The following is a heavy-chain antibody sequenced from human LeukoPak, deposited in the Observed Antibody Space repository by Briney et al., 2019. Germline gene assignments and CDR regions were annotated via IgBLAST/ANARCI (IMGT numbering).Heavy chain of an antibody. CDR3: ARKNDAFDI. CDR2: IYHSGST. V-gene: IGHV4-30-2*01. J-gene: IGHJ3*02. CDR1: GGSISSGGYT. Sequence: SQTLSLTCAVSGGSISSGGYTWSWIRQPPGKGLEWIGYIYHSGSTYYNPSLKSRVTISVDRSKNQFSLKLSSVTAADTAVYYCARKNDAFDIWGQGTMVTVSS.